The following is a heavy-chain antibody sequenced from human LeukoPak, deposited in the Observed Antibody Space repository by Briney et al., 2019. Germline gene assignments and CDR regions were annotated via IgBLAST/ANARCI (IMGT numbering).Heavy chain of an antibody. D-gene: IGHD4-11*01. V-gene: IGHV3-21*01. CDR2: ISSSSSYI. CDR1: GFTFSSYS. Sequence: GGSLRLSCAASGFTFSSYSMNWVRQAPVKGLEWVSSISSSSSYIYYADSVKGRFTISRDNAKNSLYLQMNSLRAEDTAVYYCAREAHDYSDVGWGQGTLVTVSS. CDR3: AREAHDYSDVG. J-gene: IGHJ4*02.